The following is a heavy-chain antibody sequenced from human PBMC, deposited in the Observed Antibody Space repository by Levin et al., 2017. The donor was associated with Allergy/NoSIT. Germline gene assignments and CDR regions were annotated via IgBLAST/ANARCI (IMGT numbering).Heavy chain of an antibody. CDR1: GFTFSTYW. Sequence: PRASVKVSCAASGFTFSTYWMHWVRQPPGKGLVWVSHINSDGSSTNYADSVKGRFTISRDNAKNTLYLQMNSLRAEDTAVYYCVRSYYSSPDNWGQGTLVTVSS. CDR3: VRSYYSSPDN. J-gene: IGHJ4*02. CDR2: INSDGSST. D-gene: IGHD4-11*01. V-gene: IGHV3-74*01.